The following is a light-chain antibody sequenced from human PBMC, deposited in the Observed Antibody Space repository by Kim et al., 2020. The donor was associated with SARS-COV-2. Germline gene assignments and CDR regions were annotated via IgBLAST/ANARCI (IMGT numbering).Light chain of an antibody. V-gene: IGKV3-20*01. CDR2: DAS. J-gene: IGKJ2*01. Sequence: EIALTQSPGTLSLSPGERSTLSCRASQSISNNYLAWYQQKPGQAPRLLIFDASRRATGIPDRFSGSESGTDFTLTINRLEPEDFAVYYCQQYGSTPRTFGQGTKLEI. CDR3: QQYGSTPRT. CDR1: QSISNNY.